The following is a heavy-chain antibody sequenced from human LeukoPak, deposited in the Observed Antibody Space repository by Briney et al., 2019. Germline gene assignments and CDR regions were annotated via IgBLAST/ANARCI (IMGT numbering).Heavy chain of an antibody. CDR2: IISDWSTT. CDR1: TLIFSNTR. J-gene: IGHJ3*02. Sequence: AGSLSLYCAAYTLIFSNTRMDWVRPVPGNGPVWVSQIISDWSTTSYADTVKGLFTISRDNAQNMVYLQMNSPRAEDTAPYHCAAEGGHAFQISGRGTMITASS. CDR3: AAEGGHAFQI. V-gene: IGHV3-74*01.